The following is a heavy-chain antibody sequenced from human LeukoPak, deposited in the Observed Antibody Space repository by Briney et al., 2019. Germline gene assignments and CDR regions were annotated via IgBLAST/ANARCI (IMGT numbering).Heavy chain of an antibody. CDR3: ARDLSFYDSGSYFFDY. Sequence: GASVKVSCKASGYIFNDYYMHWVRQAPGQGLEWMGWINPKSGGTNYAQKFQGRVTMTRDTSINTAYMELSRLTSDDTAVYYCARDLSFYDSGSYFFDYWGQGTLVTVSS. J-gene: IGHJ4*02. CDR1: GYIFNDYY. CDR2: INPKSGGT. V-gene: IGHV1-2*02. D-gene: IGHD3-10*01.